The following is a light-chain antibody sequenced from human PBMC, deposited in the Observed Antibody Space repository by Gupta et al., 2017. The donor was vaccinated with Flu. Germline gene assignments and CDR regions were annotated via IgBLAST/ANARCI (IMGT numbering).Light chain of an antibody. V-gene: IGKV1-39*01. J-gene: IGKJ5*01. Sequence: DIQMTQSPSSLSASVGDKVTITCRASQSINRYLSWYQQKPGKAPTLLIYESSTLQDGVPSRFSGSGSGTDFSLTSSSLQTEDFANYFCQQSFSNPTFGQGTRL. CDR2: ESS. CDR3: QQSFSNPT. CDR1: QSINRY.